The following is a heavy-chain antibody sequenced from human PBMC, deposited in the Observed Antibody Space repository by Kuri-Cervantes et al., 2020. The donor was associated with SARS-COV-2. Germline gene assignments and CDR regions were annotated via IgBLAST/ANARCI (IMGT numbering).Heavy chain of an antibody. CDR3: AREQLVPYNWFDP. D-gene: IGHD6-6*01. Sequence: GGSLRLSCAASGFTFSSYAMHWARQAPGKGLEWVAVISYDGSNKYYADSVKGRFTISRDNSKNTLYLQMNSLRAEDTAVYYCAREQLVPYNWFDPWGQGTLVTVSS. J-gene: IGHJ5*02. V-gene: IGHV3-30-3*01. CDR1: GFTFSSYA. CDR2: ISYDGSNK.